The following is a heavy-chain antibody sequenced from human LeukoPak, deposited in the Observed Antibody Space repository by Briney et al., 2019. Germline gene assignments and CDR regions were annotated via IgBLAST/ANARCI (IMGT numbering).Heavy chain of an antibody. Sequence: GRSLRLSCAASGFTFSSYGMHWVRQAPGKGLEWVAVISYDGSNKYYADSVKGRFTISRDNSKNTLYLQMNSLRAEDTAIYCCAKGSYWGQGTLVTVSS. V-gene: IGHV3-30*18. CDR3: AKGSY. CDR1: GFTFSSYG. CDR2: ISYDGSNK. J-gene: IGHJ4*02.